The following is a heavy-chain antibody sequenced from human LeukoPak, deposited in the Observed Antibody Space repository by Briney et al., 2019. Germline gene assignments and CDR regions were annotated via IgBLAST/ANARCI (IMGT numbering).Heavy chain of an antibody. CDR1: GGTFSSYA. CDR3: ANEPSIAAAGSDY. D-gene: IGHD6-13*01. Sequence: ASVKVSCKAPGGTFSSYAISWVRQAPGQGLEWMGRIIPIFGTANYSQKFQGRVTITTDESTSTDYMELSSLRSEDTAVYYCANEPSIAAAGSDYWGQGTLVTVSS. V-gene: IGHV1-69*05. CDR2: IIPIFGTA. J-gene: IGHJ4*02.